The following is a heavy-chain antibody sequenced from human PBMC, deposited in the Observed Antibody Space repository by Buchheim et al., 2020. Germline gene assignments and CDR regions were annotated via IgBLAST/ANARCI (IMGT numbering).Heavy chain of an antibody. CDR3: ARGANVAAGKYYFDY. D-gene: IGHD6-13*01. CDR2: IYYSGTA. V-gene: IGHV4-31*03. J-gene: IGHJ4*02. CDR1: GGSISSGGHY. Sequence: QVQLQESGPGLVKPSQTLSLTCTVSGGSISSGGHYWSWIRQHPGKGLEWIGYIYYSGTAYYNPSLESRVTISVDTSKNQFSLKLSSVTAADTAVYYCARGANVAAGKYYFDYWGQGTL.